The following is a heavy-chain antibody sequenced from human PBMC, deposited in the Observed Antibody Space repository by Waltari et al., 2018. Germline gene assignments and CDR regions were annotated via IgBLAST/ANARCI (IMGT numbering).Heavy chain of an antibody. Sequence: EVQLVESGGGLVQPGGSLRLSCAASGFTFSSYWMPWVRQAPGKGLVWVSRINSDGSSTSYADSVKGRFTISRDNAKNTLYLQMNSLRAEDTAVYYCAREGSITGTIGSYFDYWGQGTLVTVSS. D-gene: IGHD1-7*01. V-gene: IGHV3-74*01. CDR3: AREGSITGTIGSYFDY. CDR1: GFTFSSYW. CDR2: INSDGSST. J-gene: IGHJ4*02.